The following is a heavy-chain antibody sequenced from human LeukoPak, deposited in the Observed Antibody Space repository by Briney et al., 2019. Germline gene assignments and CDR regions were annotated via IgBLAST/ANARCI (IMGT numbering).Heavy chain of an antibody. CDR3: ASKPDSSGYYH. V-gene: IGHV4-59*01. CDR2: IYYSGST. D-gene: IGHD3-22*01. J-gene: IGHJ5*02. Sequence: SETLSLTCTVSGGSISSYYWSWIRQPPGKGLEWIGYIYYSGSTNYNPSLKSRVTISVDTSKNQFSLKLSSVTAADTAVYYCASKPDSSGYYHWGQGTLVTVSS. CDR1: GGSISSYY.